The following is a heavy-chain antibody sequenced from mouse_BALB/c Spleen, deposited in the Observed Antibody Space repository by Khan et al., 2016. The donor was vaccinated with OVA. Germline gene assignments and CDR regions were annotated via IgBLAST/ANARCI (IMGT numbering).Heavy chain of an antibody. Sequence: EVQLQESGGDLMKPGGSLKLSCAASGFTFSTYGMSWVRQTPDKSLEWVATINSGGYYTYYPDSVQGRFTVSRNTARNTLYLQMSSLKSEDTAMYYCASHLTGSFAYWGRGTLVTVSA. V-gene: IGHV5-6*01. J-gene: IGHJ3*01. CDR3: ASHLTGSFAY. CDR1: GFTFSTYG. CDR2: INSGGYYT.